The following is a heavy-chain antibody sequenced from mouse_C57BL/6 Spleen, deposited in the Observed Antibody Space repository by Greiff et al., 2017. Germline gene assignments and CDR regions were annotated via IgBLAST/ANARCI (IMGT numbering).Heavy chain of an antibody. Sequence: QVQLQQPGAELVKPGASVKLSCKASGYTFTSYWMHWVKQRPGRGLEWIGRIDPTSGCTKYNEKFKGKATLTVDKPSSTAYMQLSSLASEDSAGDYGSIRCRTGKCDYWGQGTTVTVS. V-gene: IGHV1-72*01. D-gene: IGHD4-1*01. CDR1: GYTFTSYW. J-gene: IGHJ2*01. CDR2: IDPTSGCT. CDR3: SIRCRTGKCDY.